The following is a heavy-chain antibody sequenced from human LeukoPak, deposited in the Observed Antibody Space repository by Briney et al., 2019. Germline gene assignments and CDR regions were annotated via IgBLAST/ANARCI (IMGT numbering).Heavy chain of an antibody. J-gene: IGHJ4*02. CDR2: ISYDGSNK. V-gene: IGHV3-30-3*01. Sequence: GGSLRLSCAASGFTFSSYAMHWARQAPGKGLEWVAVISYDGSNKYYADPVKARFTISRDNAKNSLYLQMNSLRAEDTALYYCARDNGFYFDYWGQGALVTVSS. CDR3: ARDNGFYFDY. CDR1: GFTFSSYA. D-gene: IGHD2-8*01.